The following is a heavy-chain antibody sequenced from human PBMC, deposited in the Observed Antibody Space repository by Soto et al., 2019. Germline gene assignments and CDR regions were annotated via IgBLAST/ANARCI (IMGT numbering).Heavy chain of an antibody. Sequence: SGGSLRLSCAASGFTFSSYSMNWVRQAPGKGLEWVSSISSSSSYIYYADSVKGRFTISRDNAKNSLYLQMNSLRAEDTAVYYCARGLLTGYYYDYYYGMDVWGQGTTVTVSS. J-gene: IGHJ6*02. V-gene: IGHV3-21*01. CDR2: ISSSSSYI. D-gene: IGHD3-9*01. CDR3: ARGLLTGYYYDYYYGMDV. CDR1: GFTFSSYS.